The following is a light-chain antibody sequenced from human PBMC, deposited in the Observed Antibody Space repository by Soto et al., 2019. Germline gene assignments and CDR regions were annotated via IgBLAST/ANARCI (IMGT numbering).Light chain of an antibody. Sequence: EIVLTQSPATLSLSPGERATLSCRASQTVSSYLAWYQQKPGQAPRLLIYDASNRATGIPARFSGSGSGTDFTLTISSLEPEDFAVYYCQESSPWPPGVLTFGAGPKVDIK. V-gene: IGKV3-11*01. CDR2: DAS. CDR1: QTVSSY. CDR3: QESSPWPPGVLT. J-gene: IGKJ4*01.